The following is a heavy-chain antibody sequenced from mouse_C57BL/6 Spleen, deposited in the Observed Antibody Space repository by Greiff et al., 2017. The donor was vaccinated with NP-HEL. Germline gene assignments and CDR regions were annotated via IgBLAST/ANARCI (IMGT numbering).Heavy chain of an antibody. Sequence: QVQLQQPGAELVKPGASVKLSCKASGYTFTSYWMQWVKQRPGQGLEWIGEIDPSDSYTNYNQKFKGKATLTVDTSSSTTYMQLSSLTSEDAAVYYCAMLYCGSSYEDFDCWGQGTTLTVSS. CDR2: IDPSDSYT. CDR1: GYTFTSYW. V-gene: IGHV1-50*01. CDR3: AMLYCGSSYEDFDC. D-gene: IGHD1-1*01. J-gene: IGHJ2*01.